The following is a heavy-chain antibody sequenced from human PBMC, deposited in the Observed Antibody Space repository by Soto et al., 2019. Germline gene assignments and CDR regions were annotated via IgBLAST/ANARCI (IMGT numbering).Heavy chain of an antibody. CDR1: GFTFSSYA. Sequence: EVQLLESGGGLVQPGGSLRLSCAASGFTFSSYAMSWVRQAPGKGLEWVSAISGSGGSTYYADSVKGRFTISRDNSKNTLYLQMNSLRAEDTAVYYCAKVRPAPGIAVAGTWVGRHFQHWGQGTLVTVSS. V-gene: IGHV3-23*01. D-gene: IGHD6-19*01. J-gene: IGHJ1*01. CDR2: ISGSGGST. CDR3: AKVRPAPGIAVAGTWVGRHFQH.